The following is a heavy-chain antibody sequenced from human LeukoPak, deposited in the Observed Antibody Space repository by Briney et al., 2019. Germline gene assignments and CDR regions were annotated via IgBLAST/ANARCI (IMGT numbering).Heavy chain of an antibody. D-gene: IGHD2-15*01. CDR2: INWNGGST. J-gene: IGHJ3*02. V-gene: IGHV3-20*04. CDR3: ARAISPTICSGGSCYSPDAFDI. CDR1: GFTFDDYG. Sequence: PGGSLRLSCAASGFTFDDYGMSWVRQAPGKGLEWVSSINWNGGSTVYADSAKGRFTISRDNAKNSLYLQMNSLRAEDTALYYCARAISPTICSGGSCYSPDAFDIWGQGTMVTVSS.